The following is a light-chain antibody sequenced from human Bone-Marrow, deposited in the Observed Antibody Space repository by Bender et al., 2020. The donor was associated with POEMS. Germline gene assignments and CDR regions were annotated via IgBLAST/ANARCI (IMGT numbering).Light chain of an antibody. J-gene: IGLJ3*02. CDR1: SSNIGGNA. Sequence: PSASATPGQRVTISCSGSSSNIGGNAVNWWQQLPGTAPKLLIYGNDQRPSGAPDRFSGSKSGTSASLTISGLQSEDEADYFCSAWDGILNGWVFGGGTELTVL. CDR3: SAWDGILNGWV. V-gene: IGLV1-44*01. CDR2: GND.